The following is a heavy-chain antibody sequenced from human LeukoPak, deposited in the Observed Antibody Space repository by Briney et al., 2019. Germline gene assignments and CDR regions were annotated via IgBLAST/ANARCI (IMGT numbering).Heavy chain of an antibody. CDR1: GGSISSGGYY. V-gene: IGHV4-31*03. J-gene: IGHJ3*02. D-gene: IGHD4-17*01. Sequence: PSETLSLTCTVSGGSISSGGYYWSWIRQHPGKGLEWIGYIYYSGSTYYNPSLKSRVTISVDTSKNQFSLKLSSVTAADTAVYYCASLTTVTTPTVYAFDIWGQGTMVTVSS. CDR2: IYYSGST. CDR3: ASLTTVTTPTVYAFDI.